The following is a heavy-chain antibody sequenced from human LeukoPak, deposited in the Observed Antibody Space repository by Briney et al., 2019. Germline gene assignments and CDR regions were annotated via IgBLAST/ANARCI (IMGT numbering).Heavy chain of an antibody. J-gene: IGHJ4*02. CDR3: ARARGDYYDSSGYYSAFDY. Sequence: SETLSLTCAVYGGPFSGYYWSWIRQPPGKGLEWIGEINHSGSANYNPSLKSRVTISVDMSKNQFSLKLSSVTAADTAVYYCARARGDYYDSSGYYSAFDYWGQGTLITVSS. CDR1: GGPFSGYY. D-gene: IGHD3-22*01. V-gene: IGHV4-34*01. CDR2: INHSGSA.